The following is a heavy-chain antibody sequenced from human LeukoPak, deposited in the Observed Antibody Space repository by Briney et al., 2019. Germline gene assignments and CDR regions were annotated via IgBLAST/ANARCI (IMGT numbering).Heavy chain of an antibody. J-gene: IGHJ4*02. Sequence: ASVKVSCKASGGTFSSYAISWVRQAPGQGLEWMGWINPDSGGTRYAQKFQGRVTMTRDTSIRTAYMELSRLRSDDTAVYCCAKDLGSGSYQPSDYWGQGTLVTVSS. CDR2: INPDSGGT. CDR1: GGTFSSYA. D-gene: IGHD1-26*01. CDR3: AKDLGSGSYQPSDY. V-gene: IGHV1-2*02.